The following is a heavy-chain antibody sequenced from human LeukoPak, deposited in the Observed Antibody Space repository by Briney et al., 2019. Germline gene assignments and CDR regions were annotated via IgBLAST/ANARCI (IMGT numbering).Heavy chain of an antibody. J-gene: IGHJ4*02. CDR3: AREQTGDQNFDY. V-gene: IGHV6-1*01. D-gene: IGHD7-27*01. CDR1: GDSVSSNTAA. CDR2: TYYRSKWYN. Sequence: SQTLSLTCAISGDSVSSNTAAWNWIRQSPSRGLEWLGRTYYRSKWYNNYAVSVKSRISINPDTSKNQFSLQLRSVTPEDTAVYYCAREQTGDQNFDYWGQGTLVTVSS.